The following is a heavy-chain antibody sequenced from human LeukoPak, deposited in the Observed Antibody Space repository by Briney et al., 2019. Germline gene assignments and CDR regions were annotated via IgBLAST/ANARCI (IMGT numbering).Heavy chain of an antibody. CDR3: AKACCVSTADAVL. J-gene: IGHJ4*02. D-gene: IGHD2-15*01. CDR1: GFTFSGYA. V-gene: IGHV3-23*01. CDR2: LRGNGDA. Sequence: GGSLRLSCAASGFTFSGYAMSWVRETPARGLEWVSSLRGNGDAFYADSVKGRFTLSRDESRNTVYLQLNKLRVEDTAIYYCAKACCVSTADAVLWGQGTVVTVSS.